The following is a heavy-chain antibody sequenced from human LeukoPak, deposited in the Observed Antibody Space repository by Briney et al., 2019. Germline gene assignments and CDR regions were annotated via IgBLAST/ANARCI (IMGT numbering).Heavy chain of an antibody. CDR2: IFYSGST. CDR1: SGSISTSNYY. D-gene: IGHD6-19*01. Sequence: PSETLSLTCTVSSGSISTSNYYWGWVRQPPGKALEWIGNIFYSGSTYYSPSLKSRVTISLDTSRNQFSLKLNSVTAADTAVYYCARGNGYSSGWCTRGDAFDIWGQGTMVTVSS. CDR3: ARGNGYSSGWCTRGDAFDI. J-gene: IGHJ3*02. V-gene: IGHV4-39*07.